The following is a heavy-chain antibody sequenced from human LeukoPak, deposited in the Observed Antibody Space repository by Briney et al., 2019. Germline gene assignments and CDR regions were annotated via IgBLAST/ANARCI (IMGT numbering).Heavy chain of an antibody. V-gene: IGHV4-34*01. D-gene: IGHD2-2*02. CDR2: INHSGST. Sequence: SETLSLTCAVYGGSFSGYYWSWIRLPPGKGLEWIGEINHSGSTNYNPSLKSRVTISVDTSKNQFSLKLSSVTAADTAVYYCATLYCSSTSCYRDLNWFDPWGQGTLVTVSS. CDR1: GGSFSGYY. J-gene: IGHJ5*02. CDR3: ATLYCSSTSCYRDLNWFDP.